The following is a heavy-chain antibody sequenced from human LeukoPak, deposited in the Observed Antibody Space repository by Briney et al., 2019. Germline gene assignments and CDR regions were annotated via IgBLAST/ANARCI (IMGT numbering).Heavy chain of an antibody. D-gene: IGHD5-18*01. J-gene: IGHJ6*02. Sequence: PGGSLRLSCAASGFTFSSYGMQWVRQAPGKGLEWVAVISHDGTVQHYADSVKGRFTISRDNSKNTLYLQMNSLRAEDTAVYYCAKDGGKYSYGYSYDYYYYGMDAWGQGTTVTVSS. CDR2: ISHDGTVQ. CDR1: GFTFSSYG. CDR3: AKDGGKYSYGYSYDYYYYGMDA. V-gene: IGHV3-30*18.